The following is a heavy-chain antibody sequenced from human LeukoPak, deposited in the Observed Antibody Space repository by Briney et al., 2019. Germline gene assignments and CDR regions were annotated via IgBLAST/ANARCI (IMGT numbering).Heavy chain of an antibody. V-gene: IGHV3-7*03. CDR2: IKGDRSEK. Sequence: GGSLRLSCAASGFTFNNYWMAWVRQAPGKGLEWVANIKGDRSEKFYVDSVKGRFTISRDNAKNSLYLQMGSLRAEDTAVYYCAREGPAFDYWGQGTLVTVSS. J-gene: IGHJ4*02. CDR1: GFTFNNYW. CDR3: AREGPAFDY.